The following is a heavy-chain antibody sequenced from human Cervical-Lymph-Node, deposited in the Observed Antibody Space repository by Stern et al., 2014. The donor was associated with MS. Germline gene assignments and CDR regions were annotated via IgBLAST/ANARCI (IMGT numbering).Heavy chain of an antibody. V-gene: IGHV1-2*02. CDR1: GYTFTGYY. CDR2: INPNSGGT. CDR3: ARDVPRTFDYGDYGGWFDP. Sequence: VQLVESGAEVKKPGASVKVSCKASGYTFTGYYMHWVRQAPGQGLEWMGWINPNSGGTNYAQKFQGRVTMTRDTSISTAYMELSRLRSDDTAVYYCARDVPRTFDYGDYGGWFDPWGQGTLVTVSS. D-gene: IGHD4-17*01. J-gene: IGHJ5*02.